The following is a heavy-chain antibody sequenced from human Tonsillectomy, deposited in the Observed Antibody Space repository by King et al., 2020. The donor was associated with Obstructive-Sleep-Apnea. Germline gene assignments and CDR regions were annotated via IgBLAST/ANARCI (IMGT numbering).Heavy chain of an antibody. CDR2: IYSGGST. D-gene: IGHD3-22*01. CDR3: ARDYYDSSGYYPHWYFDL. CDR1: VFTVSSNY. V-gene: IGHV3-53*04. Sequence: VQLVESGGGLVQPGGSLRLSCAASVFTVSSNYMSWVRKAPGKGLEWVAVIYSGGSTYYADSVKGRFTISRHNSKNTLYLQMNSLRAEDTAVYYCARDYYDSSGYYPHWYFDLWGRGTLVTVSS. J-gene: IGHJ2*01.